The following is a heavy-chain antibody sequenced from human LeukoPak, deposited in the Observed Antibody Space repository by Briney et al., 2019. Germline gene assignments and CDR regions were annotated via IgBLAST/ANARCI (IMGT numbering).Heavy chain of an antibody. CDR3: ARDKIVGPTTLDY. J-gene: IGHJ4*02. Sequence: GGSLRLSCAASGFTFSGYWMSWVRQTPEKGLEWVASIKQDGYEKYYVDSVKGRFTISRDSAKNSLYLQMNSLRADDTAIYYCARDKIVGPTTLDYWGQGTLVTVSS. D-gene: IGHD1-26*01. CDR2: IKQDGYEK. CDR1: GFTFSGYW. V-gene: IGHV3-7*01.